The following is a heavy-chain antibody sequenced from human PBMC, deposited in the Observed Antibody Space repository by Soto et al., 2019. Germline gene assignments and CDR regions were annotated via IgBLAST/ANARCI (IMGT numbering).Heavy chain of an antibody. J-gene: IGHJ4*02. CDR3: ARGYRQSGYSSSWVFDY. V-gene: IGHV4-31*03. CDR2: MYYRGST. Sequence: QVQLRESGPGLVKPSQTLSLTCTVSGGSINSGGYYWNWIRQHPGKGLEWIGYMYYRGSTYYNPCLRSRVIISADTSENHVSLKLSSVTAADTAVYFCARGYRQSGYSSSWVFDYWGQGTLVNVSS. CDR1: GGSINSGGYY. D-gene: IGHD6-13*01.